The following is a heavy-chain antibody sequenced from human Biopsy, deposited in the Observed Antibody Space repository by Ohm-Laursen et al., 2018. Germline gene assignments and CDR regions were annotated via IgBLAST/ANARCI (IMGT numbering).Heavy chain of an antibody. V-gene: IGHV1-24*01. CDR3: AADINVWNVNY. J-gene: IGHJ4*02. CDR1: GYTLNELS. D-gene: IGHD1-1*01. CDR2: FAPENGKT. Sequence: ASVKVPCKVSGYTLNELSMHWGRQVPGKGLEWMGGFAPENGKTVYAQNFQARVSLTEDTSTDTAYMELRSLRSEDTAVYYCAADINVWNVNYWGQGTQVTVSS.